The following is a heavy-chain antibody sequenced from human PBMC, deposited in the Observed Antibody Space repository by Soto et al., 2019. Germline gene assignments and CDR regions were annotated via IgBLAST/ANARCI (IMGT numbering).Heavy chain of an antibody. J-gene: IGHJ4*02. CDR3: ARAYCSSTSCYGTTGGDY. V-gene: IGHV3-74*01. Sequence: GSLRLSCAASGFTFSSYWMHWVRQAPGKGLVWVSRINSDGSSTSYADSVKGRFTISRDNAKNTLYLQMNSLRAEDTAVYYCARAYCSSTSCYGTTGGDYWGQGTLVTVSS. CDR2: INSDGSST. D-gene: IGHD2-2*01. CDR1: GFTFSSYW.